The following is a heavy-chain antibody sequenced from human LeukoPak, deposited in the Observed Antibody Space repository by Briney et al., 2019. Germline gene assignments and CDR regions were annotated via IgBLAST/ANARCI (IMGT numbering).Heavy chain of an antibody. CDR3: ARDLRGTLDY. CDR1: GFTFSNAY. Sequence: GGSLRLSCAASGFTFSNAYMNWVRQAPGKGLEWVANIKQDGSEKNYLDSVKGRFTISRDNAKNSLDLQVNSLRAEDTAVYYCARDLRGTLDYWGQGTLVTVSS. CDR2: IKQDGSEK. J-gene: IGHJ4*02. D-gene: IGHD3-10*01. V-gene: IGHV3-7*03.